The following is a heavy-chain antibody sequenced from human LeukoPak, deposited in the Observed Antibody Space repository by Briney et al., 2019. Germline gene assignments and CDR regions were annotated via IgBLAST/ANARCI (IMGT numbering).Heavy chain of an antibody. J-gene: IGHJ6*03. V-gene: IGHV4-38-2*02. CDR1: GGSISSYY. CDR3: ARGPQQLVVYYYYYMDV. Sequence: AETLSLTCTVSGGSISSYYWGWIRQLPGKGLEWIGSIYHSGSTYYNPSLKSRVTISVDTSKNQFSLKLSSVTAADTAVYYCARGPQQLVVYYYYYMDVWGKGTTVTVSS. CDR2: IYHSGST. D-gene: IGHD6-13*01.